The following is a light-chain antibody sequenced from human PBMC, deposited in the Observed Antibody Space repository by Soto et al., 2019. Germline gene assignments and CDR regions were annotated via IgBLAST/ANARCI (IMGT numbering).Light chain of an antibody. V-gene: IGLV4-69*01. CDR1: SGHSSYA. CDR3: QTWGTGIRV. Sequence: QSVLTQSPSASASLGASVKLTCTLSSGHSSYAIAWHQQQPEKGPRYLMKLNSDGSHSKGDGIPDRFSGSSSGAKRYLTISSLQSEDEADYYCQTWGTGIRVFGTGTKVTVL. CDR2: LNSDGSH. J-gene: IGLJ1*01.